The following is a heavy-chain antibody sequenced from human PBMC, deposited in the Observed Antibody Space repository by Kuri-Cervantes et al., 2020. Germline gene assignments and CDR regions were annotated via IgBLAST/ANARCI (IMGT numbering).Heavy chain of an antibody. CDR2: INHSGST. Sequence: SETLSLTCNVSGGSINSGDYYWSWIRQPPGKGLEWIGEINHSGSTNYNPSLKSRVTISVDTSKNQFSLKLSSVTAADTAVYYCARGRVVPAAMAGYMDVWGKGTTVTVSS. CDR3: ARGRVVPAAMAGYMDV. V-gene: IGHV4-34*01. CDR1: GGSINSGDYY. J-gene: IGHJ6*03. D-gene: IGHD2-2*01.